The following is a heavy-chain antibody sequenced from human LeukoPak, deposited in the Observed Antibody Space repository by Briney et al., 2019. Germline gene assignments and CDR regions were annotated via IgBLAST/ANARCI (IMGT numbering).Heavy chain of an antibody. Sequence: GGSLRLSSAASGFTFSSYGMNWVRQAPGKGLEWVTFIRYDGSNKYYVESVKGRFSISRDNSKNTLYLEMNSLRAEDTAIYYCAKGKGKLGAFQSDFDYWGQGTLVTVSS. CDR2: IRYDGSNK. J-gene: IGHJ4*02. D-gene: IGHD1-26*01. CDR1: GFTFSSYG. V-gene: IGHV3-30*02. CDR3: AKGKGKLGAFQSDFDY.